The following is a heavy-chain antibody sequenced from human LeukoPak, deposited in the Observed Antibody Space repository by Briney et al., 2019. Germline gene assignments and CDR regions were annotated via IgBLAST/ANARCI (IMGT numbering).Heavy chain of an antibody. CDR2: IIPIFGTA. J-gene: IGHJ6*03. CDR1: GGTFSSYV. Sequence: GASVKVSCKASGGTFSSYVISWVRQAPGQGLEWMGGIIPIFGTANYAQKFQGRVTITADKSTSTAYMELSSLRSEDTAVYYCAARSNCGGDCYSGRYYYYYMDVWGKGTTVTVSS. V-gene: IGHV1-69*06. D-gene: IGHD2-21*02. CDR3: AARSNCGGDCYSGRYYYYYMDV.